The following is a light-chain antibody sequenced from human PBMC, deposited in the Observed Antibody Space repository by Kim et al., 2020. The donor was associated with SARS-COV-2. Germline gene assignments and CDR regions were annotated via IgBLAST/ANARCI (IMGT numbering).Light chain of an antibody. V-gene: IGKV3-11*01. Sequence: PGERATLSCRAGRSIDTYLAWYQQRPGQAPRRLVYDASNRATGVPDRFSGSGSGTDFTLTISSLEPEDFSTYYCQQRNSWPPAVTFGGGTKVDIK. CDR2: DAS. CDR1: RSIDTY. J-gene: IGKJ4*01. CDR3: QQRNSWPPAVT.